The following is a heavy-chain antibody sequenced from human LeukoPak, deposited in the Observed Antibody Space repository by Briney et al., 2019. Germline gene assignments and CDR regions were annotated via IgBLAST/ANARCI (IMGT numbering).Heavy chain of an antibody. D-gene: IGHD6-6*01. V-gene: IGHV1-18*01. CDR3: ARRQTIGPRRDDY. J-gene: IGHJ4*02. CDR2: ISAYNGNT. Sequence: ASVKVSCKASGYTFTNYGISWVRQAPGQGLEWMGWISAYNGNTNYTQKLQGRVTMTTDTYTSTAYMELRSLRSDDTAVYCCARRQTIGPRRDDYWGQGTLVTVSS. CDR1: GYTFTNYG.